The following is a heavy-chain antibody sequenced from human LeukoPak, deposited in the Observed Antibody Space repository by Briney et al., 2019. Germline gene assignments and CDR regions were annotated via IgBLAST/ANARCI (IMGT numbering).Heavy chain of an antibody. CDR1: GGPISSYY. CDR3: ARTQSQSGSYRYYFGY. J-gene: IGHJ4*02. D-gene: IGHD1-26*01. Sequence: SETLSLTCTVSGGPISSYYWSWIRQPPGKGLEWIGYIYYSGSTNYNPSLKSRVTMSLDPSKNQFSLKLNSVTAADTAVYYCARTQSQSGSYRYYFGYWGQGTLVTVSS. V-gene: IGHV4-59*01. CDR2: IYYSGST.